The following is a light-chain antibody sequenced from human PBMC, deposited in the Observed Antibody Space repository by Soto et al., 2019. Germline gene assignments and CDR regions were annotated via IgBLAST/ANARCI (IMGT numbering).Light chain of an antibody. Sequence: IQLTQSPSARAGYLGDSVISTGRASQGISRYLAWYQQKPGRAPQLLISAASTLQSGVPSRFSGSGSGTHFTLVISSLQPEDFATYYCQQSYITPWPFGQVAKV. J-gene: IGKJ1*01. CDR1: QGISRY. CDR3: QQSYITPWP. V-gene: IGKV1-9*01. CDR2: AAS.